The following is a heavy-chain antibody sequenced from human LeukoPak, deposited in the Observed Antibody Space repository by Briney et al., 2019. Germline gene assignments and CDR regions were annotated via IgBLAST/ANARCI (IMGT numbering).Heavy chain of an antibody. V-gene: IGHV3-23*01. CDR1: GFTLSSYA. J-gene: IGHJ4*02. Sequence: PGGSLRLSCAASGFTLSSYAMSWVRQAPGKGLEWVSGISGGGTGTYYADSVKGRFTISRDNSKSTLYLQMNSLRAGDTALYYCAKYGSGNFFDYWGQGTLVTVSS. D-gene: IGHD3-10*01. CDR2: ISGGGTGT. CDR3: AKYGSGNFFDY.